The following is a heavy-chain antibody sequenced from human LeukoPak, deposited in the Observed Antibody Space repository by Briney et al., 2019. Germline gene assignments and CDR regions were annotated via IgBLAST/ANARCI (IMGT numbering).Heavy chain of an antibody. D-gene: IGHD3-3*01. CDR3: ARTAVDPFWSGYYATLSSKSWTFDY. V-gene: IGHV1-46*01. Sequence: GASVKVSCKASGYTFTSYYTHWVRQAPGQGLEWMGIINPSGGSTSYAQKFQGRVTMTRDTSTSTAYMELSSLRSEDTAVYYCARTAVDPFWSGYYATLSSKSWTFDYWGQGTLVTVSS. J-gene: IGHJ4*02. CDR2: INPSGGST. CDR1: GYTFTSYY.